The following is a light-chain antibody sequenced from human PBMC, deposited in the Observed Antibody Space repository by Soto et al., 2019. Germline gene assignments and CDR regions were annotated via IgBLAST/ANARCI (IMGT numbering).Light chain of an antibody. J-gene: IGKJ4*01. CDR3: QQVNSYPLT. CDR1: QSISSY. CDR2: AAS. Sequence: DIQITHSPFSLSASVLDPVTIICRASQSISSYLNWYQQKPGKAPKLLIYAASSLQSGVPSRFSGSGSGTDFTLTISSLQSEDFATYYCQQVNSYPLTFGGGTKV. V-gene: IGKV1-39*01.